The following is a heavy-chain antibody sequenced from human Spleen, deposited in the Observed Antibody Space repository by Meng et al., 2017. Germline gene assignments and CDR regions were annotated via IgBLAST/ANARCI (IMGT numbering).Heavy chain of an antibody. J-gene: IGHJ4*02. Sequence: VQLQSGGAGLLKPSATLSLTCVVSGGSFSDYYWSWIRQPPGKGLEWIGEINHSGSTNYNPSLESRATISVDTSQNNLSLKLSSVTAADSAVYYCARGPTTMAHDFDYWGQGTLVTVSS. V-gene: IGHV4-34*01. D-gene: IGHD4-11*01. CDR3: ARGPTTMAHDFDY. CDR2: INHSGST. CDR1: GGSFSDYY.